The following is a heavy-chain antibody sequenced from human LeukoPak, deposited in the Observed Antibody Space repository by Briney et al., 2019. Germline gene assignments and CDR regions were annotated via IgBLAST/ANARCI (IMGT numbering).Heavy chain of an antibody. V-gene: IGHV1-18*01. J-gene: IGHJ4*02. CDR1: GYTVTSYG. D-gene: IGHD2-15*01. CDR3: ARDKHPMLRSYYFDY. Sequence: ASVKVSCKASGYTVTSYGISGVRQAPGQGLEWMGWISAYNGNTNYAQKLQGRVTMTTDTSTSTAYMELSSLRSEDTAVYYCARDKHPMLRSYYFDYWGQGTLVTVSS. CDR2: ISAYNGNT.